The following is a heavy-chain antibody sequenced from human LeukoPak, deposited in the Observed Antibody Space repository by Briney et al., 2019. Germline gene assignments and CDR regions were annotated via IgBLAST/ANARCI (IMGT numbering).Heavy chain of an antibody. Sequence: PGGSLRLSCAASGFTFSSYSMNWVRQAPGKGLEWVSSISSSSSYIYYADSVKGRFTISRDNAKNSLYLQMNSLRAEDTAVYYCASVLVGYYYDSSGTTWGRGTLVTVSS. V-gene: IGHV3-21*01. CDR1: GFTFSSYS. D-gene: IGHD3-22*01. CDR3: ASVLVGYYYDSSGTT. J-gene: IGHJ5*02. CDR2: ISSSSSYI.